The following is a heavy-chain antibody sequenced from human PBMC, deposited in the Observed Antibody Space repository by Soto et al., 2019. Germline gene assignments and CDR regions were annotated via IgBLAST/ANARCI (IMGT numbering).Heavy chain of an antibody. CDR1: GFTFSLYG. CDR3: AKDLGNGGRGAFDI. CDR2: ISYDGSNK. V-gene: IGHV3-30*18. J-gene: IGHJ3*02. D-gene: IGHD7-27*01. Sequence: QVQLVESGGGVVQPGRSLSLSCAASGFTFSLYGMHWVRQAPGKGLEWVAVISYDGSNKYYADSVKGRFTISRDNSKNTLYLQMNSLRAEDKSVYYCAKDLGNGGRGAFDIWGQGTMVTVSS.